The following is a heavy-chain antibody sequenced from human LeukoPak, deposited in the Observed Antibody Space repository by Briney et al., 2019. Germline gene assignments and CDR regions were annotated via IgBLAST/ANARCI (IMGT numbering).Heavy chain of an antibody. D-gene: IGHD5-18*01. CDR3: ARGAYNYGYIFDY. V-gene: IGHV3-21*06. J-gene: IGHJ4*02. Sequence: GGSLRLSCAASGFSLSSYAMNWVRQAPGKGLEWVSSISSSSSYFYYADSVKGRFTISRDNAKNSLYLQMNSLRAEDTAVYYCARGAYNYGYIFDYWGQGTLVTVSS. CDR2: ISSSSSYF. CDR1: GFSLSSYA.